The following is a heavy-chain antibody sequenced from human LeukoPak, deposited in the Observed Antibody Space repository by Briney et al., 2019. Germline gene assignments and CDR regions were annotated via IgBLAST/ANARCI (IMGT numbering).Heavy chain of an antibody. J-gene: IGHJ5*02. Sequence: ASVKVSCKASGYTFTGYYMHWVRQAPGQGLEWMGWINPNSGGTNYAQKFQGRVTMTRDTSISTAYMELSRLRSDDTAVYYCARVVGYSSGWYGNWFDPWGQGTLVTVSS. CDR1: GYTFTGYY. V-gene: IGHV1-2*02. CDR2: INPNSGGT. D-gene: IGHD6-19*01. CDR3: ARVVGYSSGWYGNWFDP.